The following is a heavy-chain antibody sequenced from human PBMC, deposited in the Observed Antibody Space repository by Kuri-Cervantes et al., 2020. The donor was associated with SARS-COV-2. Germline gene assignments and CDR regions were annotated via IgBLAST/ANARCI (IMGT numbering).Heavy chain of an antibody. CDR2: IYSGGST. Sequence: EGSLRLSCAASGFTVSSNYMSWVRQAPGKGLEWVSVIYSGGSTYYADSVKGRFTISRHNSKNTLYLQMNSLRAEDTAVYYCAKDRVWDYGDYHFDYWGQGTLVTVSS. CDR3: AKDRVWDYGDYHFDY. CDR1: GFTVSSNY. D-gene: IGHD4-17*01. V-gene: IGHV3-53*04. J-gene: IGHJ4*02.